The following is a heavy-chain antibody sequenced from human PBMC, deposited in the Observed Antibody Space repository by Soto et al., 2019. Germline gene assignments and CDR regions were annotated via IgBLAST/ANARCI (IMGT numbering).Heavy chain of an antibody. D-gene: IGHD4-17*01. Sequence: PWGSRRLSCAACGFTFSSYTMYWVRQAPGRGLEWVSSIGTSSSYIYYADSVKGRFTISRDNAKNSLFLQMNSLRADDTAVYYCARDSVRDYLYYYYGMDAWRQGTTVTVSS. V-gene: IGHV3-21*01. CDR2: IGTSSSYI. CDR1: GFTFSSYT. CDR3: ARDSVRDYLYYYYGMDA. J-gene: IGHJ6*02.